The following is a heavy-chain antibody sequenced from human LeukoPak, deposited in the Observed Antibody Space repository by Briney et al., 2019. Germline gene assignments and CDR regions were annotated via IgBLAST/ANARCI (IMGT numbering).Heavy chain of an antibody. CDR1: GFTFSSYE. J-gene: IGHJ6*03. V-gene: IGHV3-48*03. CDR2: ISSSGSTI. Sequence: PGGSLRLSCAASGFTFSSYEMNWIRQAPGKGLEWVSYISSSGSTIYYADSVKGRFTISRDNAKNSLYLQMNSLRAEDTAVYYCARGYSYGYSYYYYMDVWGKGTTVTVSS. CDR3: ARGYSYGYSYYYYMDV. D-gene: IGHD5-18*01.